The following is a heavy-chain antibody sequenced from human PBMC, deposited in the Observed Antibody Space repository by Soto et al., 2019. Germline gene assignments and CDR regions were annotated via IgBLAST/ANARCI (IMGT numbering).Heavy chain of an antibody. CDR1: GGSISSSSYY. CDR3: ATLSSSGGSFDY. D-gene: IGHD2-15*01. CDR2: IYYSGST. J-gene: IGHJ4*02. V-gene: IGHV4-39*01. Sequence: SETLSLTCTVSGGSISSSSYYWGWIRQPPGKGLEWIGSIYYSGSTFYNPSLKSRVTISVDTSKSQFSLKLNSVTAADTAVYYCATLSSSGGSFDYWGQGTLVTVSS.